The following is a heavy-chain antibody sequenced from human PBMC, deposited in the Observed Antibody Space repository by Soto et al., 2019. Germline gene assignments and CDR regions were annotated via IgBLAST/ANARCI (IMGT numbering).Heavy chain of an antibody. CDR1: GFTFSSYW. CDR3: ARTRGYDFWSGYPAMYYFDY. CDR2: IKQDGSEK. Sequence: GGSLRLSCAASGFTFSSYWMSWVRQAPGKGLEWVANIKQDGSEKYYVDSVKGRFTISRDNAKNSLYLQMNSLRAEDTAVYYCARTRGYDFWSGYPAMYYFDYWGQGTLVTVSS. D-gene: IGHD3-3*01. V-gene: IGHV3-7*01. J-gene: IGHJ4*02.